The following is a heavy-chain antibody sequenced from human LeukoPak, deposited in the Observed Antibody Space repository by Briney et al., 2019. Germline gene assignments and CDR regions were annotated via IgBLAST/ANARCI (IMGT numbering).Heavy chain of an antibody. Sequence: PGGSLRLSCAASGFTFSSYAMHWVRQTPGKGLEWVAVISYDGSNKYYADSVKGRFTISRDNSKNTLYLQMNSLRAEDTAVYYCAKDGKRRTIFGVILRETYFDYWGQGTLVTVSS. J-gene: IGHJ4*02. V-gene: IGHV3-30*04. CDR1: GFTFSSYA. CDR3: AKDGKRRTIFGVILRETYFDY. CDR2: ISYDGSNK. D-gene: IGHD3-3*01.